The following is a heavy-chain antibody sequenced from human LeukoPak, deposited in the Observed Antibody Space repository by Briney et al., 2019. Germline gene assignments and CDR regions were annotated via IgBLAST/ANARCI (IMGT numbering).Heavy chain of an antibody. CDR1: GFTFNNYW. D-gene: IGHD6-6*01. V-gene: IGHV3-74*01. Sequence: GGSLRLSCAASGFTFNNYWMHWVRQAPGKGLVWVSRIFSDGGSTSYADSVKGRFTISRDNARDNAKNTLYLQMNSLRAEDTAVYYCASGSDSSSSWGRAFEIWGQGTMVTVSS. CDR2: IFSDGGST. J-gene: IGHJ3*02. CDR3: ASGSDSSSSWGRAFEI.